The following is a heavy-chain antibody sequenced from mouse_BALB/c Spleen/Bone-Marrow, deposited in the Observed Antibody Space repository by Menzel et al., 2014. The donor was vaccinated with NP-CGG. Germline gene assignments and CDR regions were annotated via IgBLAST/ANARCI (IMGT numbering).Heavy chain of an antibody. V-gene: IGHV7-3*02. CDR2: IRNKANGYTT. Sequence: EVQLVESGGGLVQPGGSLRLSCAPSGFTFTDYYMSWVRQPPGKALEWLGFIRNKANGYTTEYSASVRGRFTISRDNSQSILYLQMNTLRAEDSATYYCARDNYYGYHWYFDVWGAGTTVTVSS. J-gene: IGHJ1*01. CDR1: GFTFTDYY. CDR3: ARDNYYGYHWYFDV. D-gene: IGHD1-2*01.